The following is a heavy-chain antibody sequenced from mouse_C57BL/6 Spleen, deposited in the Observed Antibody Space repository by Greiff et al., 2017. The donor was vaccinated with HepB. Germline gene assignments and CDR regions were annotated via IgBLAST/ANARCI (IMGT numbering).Heavy chain of an antibody. Sequence: QVQLQQSGPELVKPGASVKISCKASGYAFSSSWMNWVKQRPGKGLEWIGRIYPGDGDTNYNGKFKGKATLTADKSSSTAYMQLSSLTSEDSAVYFCARGKGIYGNFDYFDYWGQGTTLTVSS. CDR2: IYPGDGDT. CDR1: GYAFSSSW. J-gene: IGHJ2*01. CDR3: ARGKGIYGNFDYFDY. D-gene: IGHD2-1*01. V-gene: IGHV1-82*01.